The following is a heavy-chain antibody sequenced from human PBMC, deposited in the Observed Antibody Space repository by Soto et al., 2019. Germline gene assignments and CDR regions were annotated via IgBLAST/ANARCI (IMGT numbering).Heavy chain of an antibody. D-gene: IGHD1-20*01. CDR1: GYTFSSFS. J-gene: IGHJ4*02. Sequence: ASVKVSCKASGYTFSSFSISWVRQAPGQGLEWLGWITSYNSQTRYAQKLQGRATLTTDTSTNTAYMELRSLKFDDTAVYCCARGSDRFNWNDPWDYWGQGTLVTVSS. V-gene: IGHV1-18*01. CDR2: ITSYNSQT. CDR3: ARGSDRFNWNDPWDY.